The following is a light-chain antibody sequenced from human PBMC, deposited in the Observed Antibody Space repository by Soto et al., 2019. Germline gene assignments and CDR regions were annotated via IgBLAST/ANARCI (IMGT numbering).Light chain of an antibody. CDR3: QQFNSYPIT. CDR2: AAS. J-gene: IGKJ5*01. Sequence: EIQLTQSSSFVSASVGDRVTITCWASQDISSHLAWYQQKPGKVPRLLISAASTLQSGVPSRFSGSGAGTEFSLTISGLQPEDFEPYYCQQFNSYPITFGQGTRLEIK. CDR1: QDISSH. V-gene: IGKV1-9*01.